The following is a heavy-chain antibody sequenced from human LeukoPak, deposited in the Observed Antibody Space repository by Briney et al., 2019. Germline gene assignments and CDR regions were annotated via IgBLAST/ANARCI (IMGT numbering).Heavy chain of an antibody. CDR2: IFYSGRT. Sequence: SETLSLTCTVSGDSIISSSHYWGWIRQSPGKGLEWIGSIFYSGRTYYNPSLKSRVTISVDTSKNQFSLKLSSVTAADTAVYYCARRGPWGPPSRWGYSSGWSPGIFDYWGQGTLVTVSS. CDR1: GDSIISSSHY. D-gene: IGHD6-19*01. V-gene: IGHV4-39*07. J-gene: IGHJ4*02. CDR3: ARRGPWGPPSRWGYSSGWSPGIFDY.